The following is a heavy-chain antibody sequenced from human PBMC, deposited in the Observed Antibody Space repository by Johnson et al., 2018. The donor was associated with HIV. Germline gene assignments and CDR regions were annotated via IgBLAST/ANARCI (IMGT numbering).Heavy chain of an antibody. CDR3: ARGYCSSTSCAPEEGNAFDI. CDR1: GFTFSSYA. D-gene: IGHD2-2*01. Sequence: QMLLVEYGGGVVQPGRSLRLSCAASGFTFSSYAMHWVRQAPGKGLEWVSGINWSGGSTGYADSMKGRFTISRDLSKNTIYLQMNSLRAEDKAVYYCARGYCSSTSCAPEEGNAFDIWGQGTMVTVSS. CDR2: INWSGGST. V-gene: IGHV3-NL1*01. J-gene: IGHJ3*02.